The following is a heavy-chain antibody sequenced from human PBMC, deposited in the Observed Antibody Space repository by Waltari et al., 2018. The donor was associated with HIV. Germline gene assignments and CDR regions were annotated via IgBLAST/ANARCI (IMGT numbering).Heavy chain of an antibody. CDR2: SGGGGDRS. Sequence: VQLLESGGGLVQSGGSLTLSCAASGFGFSSYAMIWVRQGPGKGWEWVSGSGGGGDRSYYVDSVKGRFTISRDNSKNTLSLQMNGLRAEDTAVYYCVKGGGYYDSTGNVPFDYWGQGSLVTVSS. V-gene: IGHV3-23*01. CDR3: VKGGGYYDSTGNVPFDY. J-gene: IGHJ4*02. CDR1: GFGFSSYA. D-gene: IGHD3-3*01.